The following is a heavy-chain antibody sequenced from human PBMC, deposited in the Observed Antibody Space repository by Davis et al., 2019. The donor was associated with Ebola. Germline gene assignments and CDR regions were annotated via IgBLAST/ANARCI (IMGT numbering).Heavy chain of an antibody. J-gene: IGHJ6*02. Sequence: GESLKISCAASGFTFSDSAMHWVRQASGRGLEWVGRIRSKANRYATAYAASVKGRFTVSRDDSENLLYLQMNSLKTEDTAVYFCVYGTSGRVMDVWGQGTTVTVSS. D-gene: IGHD3-3*01. CDR1: GFTFSDSA. CDR2: IRSKANRYAT. CDR3: VYGTSGRVMDV. V-gene: IGHV3-73*01.